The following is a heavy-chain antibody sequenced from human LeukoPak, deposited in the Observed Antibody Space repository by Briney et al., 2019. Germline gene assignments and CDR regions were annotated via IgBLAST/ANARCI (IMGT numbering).Heavy chain of an antibody. D-gene: IGHD3-22*01. J-gene: IGHJ4*02. V-gene: IGHV3-30*03. CDR1: GFTFSSYS. Sequence: GGSLRLSCAASGFTFSSYSMNWVRLAPGKGLEWVAVVSYDGSNKYYADSVKGRFTISRDNSKNTLYLQMNSLRAEDTAVYYCAREYSSGYYYFDYWGQGTLVTVSS. CDR3: AREYSSGYYYFDY. CDR2: VSYDGSNK.